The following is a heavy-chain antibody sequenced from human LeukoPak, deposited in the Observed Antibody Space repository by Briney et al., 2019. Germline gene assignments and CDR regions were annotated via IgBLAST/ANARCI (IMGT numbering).Heavy chain of an antibody. Sequence: GGSLRLSCAASGFTFSNAWRSWVRQAPGKGLEWVGRIKSKTDGGTTDYAAPVRGRFTISRDDSKNTLYLQMNSLKTEDTAVYYCTTEYYYDSSGYYYNFAYWGQGTLVTVSS. CDR3: TTEYYYDSSGYYYNFAY. CDR2: IKSKTDGGTT. V-gene: IGHV3-15*01. CDR1: GFTFSNAW. D-gene: IGHD3-22*01. J-gene: IGHJ4*02.